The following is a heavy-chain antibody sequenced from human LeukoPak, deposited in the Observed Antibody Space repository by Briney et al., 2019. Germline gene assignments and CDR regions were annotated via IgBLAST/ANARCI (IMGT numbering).Heavy chain of an antibody. D-gene: IGHD5-18*01. CDR1: GFTFSSYN. V-gene: IGHV3-21*01. CDR3: ARRATTERGHSYGLDY. J-gene: IGHJ4*02. CDR2: ISSSSSYI. Sequence: GGSLRLSCEVSGFTFSSYNMNWVRQAPGKGLEWVSSISSSSSYIYYADSMTGRFTISRDNAKNSLYLQMNSLRAEDTAMYFCARRATTERGHSYGLDYWGQGILVTVSS.